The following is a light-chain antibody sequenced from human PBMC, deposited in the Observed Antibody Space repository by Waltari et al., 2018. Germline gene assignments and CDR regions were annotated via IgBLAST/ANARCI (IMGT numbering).Light chain of an antibody. Sequence: SYELTHAPSVSVSPGQTATISCSGAVLPHQYASWYQQKPGQAPVVVLYKDTQRPSGIPERCSGSSSWTTVTLTISGFQAEDEADYYCQSIDSIVVFGGGTKLTV. CDR3: QSIDSIVV. V-gene: IGLV3-25*03. CDR1: VLPHQY. J-gene: IGLJ2*01. CDR2: KDT.